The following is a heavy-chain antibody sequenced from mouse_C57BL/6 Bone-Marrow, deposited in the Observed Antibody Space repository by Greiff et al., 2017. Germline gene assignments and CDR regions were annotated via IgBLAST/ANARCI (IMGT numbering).Heavy chain of an antibody. D-gene: IGHD2-3*01. J-gene: IGHJ2*01. CDR1: GYAFTNYL. V-gene: IGHV1-54*01. CDR3: ARGNGYYYVDY. Sequence: VQLQESGAELVRPGTSVKVSCKASGYAFTNYLIEWVKQRPGQGLEWIGVINPGSGGTNYNEKFKGKATLTADKSSSTAYMQLSSLTSEDSAVYFCARGNGYYYVDYWGQGTTLTVSS. CDR2: INPGSGGT.